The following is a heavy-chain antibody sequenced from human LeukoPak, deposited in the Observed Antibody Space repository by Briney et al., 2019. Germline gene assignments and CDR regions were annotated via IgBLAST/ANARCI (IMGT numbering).Heavy chain of an antibody. CDR1: GGSISSGGYY. Sequence: SETLSLTCIVSGGSISSGGYYWSWIRQHPGKGLEWIGYIYYSGSTYYNPSLKSRVTISVDTSKNQFSLKLSSVTAADTAVYYCARDDTYCSGGSCYWNWFDPWGQGTLVTVSS. J-gene: IGHJ5*02. CDR3: ARDDTYCSGGSCYWNWFDP. V-gene: IGHV4-31*03. CDR2: IYYSGST. D-gene: IGHD2-15*01.